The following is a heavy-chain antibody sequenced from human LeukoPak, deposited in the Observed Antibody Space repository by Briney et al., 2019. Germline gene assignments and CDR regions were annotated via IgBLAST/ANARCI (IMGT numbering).Heavy chain of an antibody. J-gene: IGHJ4*02. CDR1: GFTFSSYA. CDR2: INSDGSST. D-gene: IGHD5-24*01. Sequence: GGSLKLSCAASGFTFSSYAMSWVRQTPGKGLEWVSRINSDGSSTSYADSVKGRFTISRDNAKNTLYLQMNSLRAEDTAVYYCARGDVEMATITSLDYWGQGTLVTVSS. CDR3: ARGDVEMATITSLDY. V-gene: IGHV3-74*01.